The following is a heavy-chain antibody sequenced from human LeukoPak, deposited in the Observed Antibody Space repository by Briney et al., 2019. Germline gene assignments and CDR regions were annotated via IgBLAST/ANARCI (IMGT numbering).Heavy chain of an antibody. Sequence: GGSLRLSCAASGFTFSSYAMHWVRQAPGKGLEWVAIISDDGSNKYYADSVKGRFIISRDNSKNTLYLEINSLRAEDTAVYYCAREGPGLRYFDPPGDYWGQGTLVTVSS. CDR2: ISDDGSNK. CDR1: GFTFSSYA. V-gene: IGHV3-30-3*01. J-gene: IGHJ4*02. D-gene: IGHD3-9*01. CDR3: AREGPGLRYFDPPGDY.